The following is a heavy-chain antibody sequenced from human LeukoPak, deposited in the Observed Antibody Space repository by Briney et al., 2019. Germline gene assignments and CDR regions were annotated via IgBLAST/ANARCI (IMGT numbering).Heavy chain of an antibody. CDR1: GGTFSSYA. V-gene: IGHV1-69*13. CDR2: IIPIFGTA. J-gene: IGHJ6*02. CDR3: ARAEYYDFWSGYYPSYYYYYGMDV. D-gene: IGHD3-3*01. Sequence: GASVKVSCKASGGTFSSYAISWVRQAPGQGLEWMGGIIPIFGTANYAQKFQGRVTITADESTSTAYMELSSLRSEDTAVYYCARAEYYDFWSGYYPSYYYYYGMDVWGQGTTVTVSS.